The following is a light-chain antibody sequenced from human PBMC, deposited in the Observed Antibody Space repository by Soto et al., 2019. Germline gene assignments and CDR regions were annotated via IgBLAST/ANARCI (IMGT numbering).Light chain of an antibody. V-gene: IGLV1-40*01. J-gene: IGLJ1*01. CDR3: QSYDSSLSGSGV. Sequence: VLTQPPSVSGAPGQRVTISCTGSSSNIGAGYDVHWYQQLPGTAPKLLIYGNSNRPSGVPDRFSGSKSGTSASLAITGLQAEDEADYYCQSYDSSLSGSGVFGTGTKLTVL. CDR1: SSNIGAGYD. CDR2: GNS.